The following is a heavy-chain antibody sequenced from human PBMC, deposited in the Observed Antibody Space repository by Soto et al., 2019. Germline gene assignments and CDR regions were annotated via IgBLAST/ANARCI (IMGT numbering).Heavy chain of an antibody. CDR2: VWYDGSNN. CDR3: AKGGGRNYDDAFEI. J-gene: IGHJ3*02. Sequence: PGGSLRLSCAASGFTFSSYVTHWVRQAPGKGLEWVAIVWYDGSNNYYADSVKGRFTISRDNSKKMMYLQMNSLRAEDTAVYYCAKGGGRNYDDAFEIWGQGTMVTVSS. V-gene: IGHV3-33*06. CDR1: GFTFSSYV. D-gene: IGHD3-3*01.